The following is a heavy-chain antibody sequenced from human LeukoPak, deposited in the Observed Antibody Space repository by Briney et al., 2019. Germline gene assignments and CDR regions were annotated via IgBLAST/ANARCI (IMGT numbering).Heavy chain of an antibody. J-gene: IGHJ6*03. D-gene: IGHD2/OR15-2a*01. CDR2: IYYTGTT. V-gene: IGHV4-39*07. CDR1: GGSMSINNYY. Sequence: PSETLSLTCTVSGGSMSINNYYWAWIRQPPGKGLEWIGSIYYTGTTYYNPSLKSRVTISVDTSKNQFSLKLSSVTAADTAVYYCARDFYAYYYYYYMDVWGKGTTVTVSS. CDR3: ARDFYAYYYYYYMDV.